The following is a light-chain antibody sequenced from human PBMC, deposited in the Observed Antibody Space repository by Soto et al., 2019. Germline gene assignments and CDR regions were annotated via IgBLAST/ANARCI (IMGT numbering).Light chain of an antibody. CDR1: QDIGSS. CDR2: AAS. Sequence: DIQMTQSPSSLSVSVGDRVTITCRASQDIGSSLGWFKQKPGKAPKSLIYAASHLQVGVPSRFSSSGSGTDFILTISSLQPEDFATYYCQQYNSYPRTFGQGTKVEIK. J-gene: IGKJ1*01. V-gene: IGKV1-16*01. CDR3: QQYNSYPRT.